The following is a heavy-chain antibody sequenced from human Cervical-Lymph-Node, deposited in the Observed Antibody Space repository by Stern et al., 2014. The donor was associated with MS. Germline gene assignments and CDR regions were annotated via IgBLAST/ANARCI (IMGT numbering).Heavy chain of an antibody. CDR3: AREVAAVVPFDY. CDR1: GFSLNSSGVG. V-gene: IGHV2-5*02. Sequence: ESGPTLVKPTQTLTLTCTFSGFSLNSSGVGVGWIRQPPGKALEWLALIYWDDDERYSPSLRSRLTITKDTSKNQVVLTVTDMDPVDTATYFCAREVAAVVPFDYWGQGTLVTVSS. CDR2: IYWDDDE. J-gene: IGHJ4*02. D-gene: IGHD6-13*01.